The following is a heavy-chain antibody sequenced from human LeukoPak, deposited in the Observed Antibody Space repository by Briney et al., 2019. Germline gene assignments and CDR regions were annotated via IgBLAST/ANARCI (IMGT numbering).Heavy chain of an antibody. J-gene: IGHJ5*02. V-gene: IGHV1-24*01. Sequence: ASVKVSCKVSGYTLTELSMHWVRQAPGKGLEWMGGFDPEDGETIYAQKFQGRVTMTEDTSTDTAYMELSSLRSEDTAVYYCATILPIYCSRTSCPGNWFDPWGQGTLVTVSS. CDR1: GYTLTELS. D-gene: IGHD2-2*01. CDR3: ATILPIYCSRTSCPGNWFDP. CDR2: FDPEDGET.